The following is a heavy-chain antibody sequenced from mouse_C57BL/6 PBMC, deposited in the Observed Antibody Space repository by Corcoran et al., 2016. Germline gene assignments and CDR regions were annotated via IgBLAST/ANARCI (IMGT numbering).Heavy chain of an antibody. Sequence: QIQLVQSGPELKKPGETVKISCKASGYTFTTYGMSWVKQAPGKGLKWMGWINTYSGVPTYADDFKGRFAFSLETSASTAYLQINNLKNEDTATYFCARGYYGSSPYYAMDYWGQGTSVTVSS. CDR2: INTYSGVP. CDR3: ARGYYGSSPYYAMDY. J-gene: IGHJ4*01. CDR1: GYTFTTYG. V-gene: IGHV9-3*01. D-gene: IGHD1-1*01.